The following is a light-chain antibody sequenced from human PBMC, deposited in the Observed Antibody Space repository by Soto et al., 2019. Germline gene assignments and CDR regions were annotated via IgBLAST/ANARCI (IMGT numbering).Light chain of an antibody. Sequence: QSVLTQPASVSGSPGQSITISCSGTSSDVGLYNIVSWYQQYPGKAPKLIIYEGNKRPSGVSNRFSGSRSGNTASLTISGLQAEDEADYHCCSYAGTSIYVFGTGTKVTVL. CDR1: SSDVGLYNI. CDR2: EGN. CDR3: CSYAGTSIYV. J-gene: IGLJ1*01. V-gene: IGLV2-23*01.